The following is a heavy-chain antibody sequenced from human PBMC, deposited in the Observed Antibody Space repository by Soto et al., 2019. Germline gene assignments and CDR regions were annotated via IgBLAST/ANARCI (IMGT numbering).Heavy chain of an antibody. CDR1: GFSVSSNS. CDR3: ARELSGSWYNWFDP. Sequence: GGSLRLSCAASGFSVSSNSMNWVRQAPGKGLEWVSVIHSDVTTYFADSVKGRFIISRDNSKNMLYLQMNSLRAEDTAIYYCARELSGSWYNWFDPWGQGPLVTVSS. J-gene: IGHJ5*02. D-gene: IGHD6-13*01. V-gene: IGHV3-53*01. CDR2: IHSDVTT.